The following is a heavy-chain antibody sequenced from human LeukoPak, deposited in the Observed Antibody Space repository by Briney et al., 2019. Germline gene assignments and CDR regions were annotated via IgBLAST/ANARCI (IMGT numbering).Heavy chain of an antibody. CDR2: ISGSGGST. D-gene: IGHD3-22*01. CDR1: GFTFSSYA. J-gene: IGHJ3*02. V-gene: IGHV3-23*01. Sequence: GGSLRLSCAASGFTFSSYAMSWVRQAPGKGLEWVSAISGSGGSTYYADSVKGRFTISSDNSKNTLYLQMNSLRAEDTAVYYCAKDSNYYDSSGYFAFDIWGQGTMVTVSS. CDR3: AKDSNYYDSSGYFAFDI.